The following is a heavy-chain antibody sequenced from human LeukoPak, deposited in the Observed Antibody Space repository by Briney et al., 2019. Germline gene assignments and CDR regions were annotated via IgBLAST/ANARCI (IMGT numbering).Heavy chain of an antibody. D-gene: IGHD4-11*01. Sequence: SSETLSLTCAVYGGSFSGYHWSWIRQPPGEGLEWIGEISQSGSTNDNPSLKSRVSISLDTSKNQFSLKLKSMTAADTAVYYCARGLTTVSSYNWFDPWGQGTLVTVSS. J-gene: IGHJ5*02. CDR2: ISQSGST. CDR3: ARGLTTVSSYNWFDP. V-gene: IGHV4-34*01. CDR1: GGSFSGYH.